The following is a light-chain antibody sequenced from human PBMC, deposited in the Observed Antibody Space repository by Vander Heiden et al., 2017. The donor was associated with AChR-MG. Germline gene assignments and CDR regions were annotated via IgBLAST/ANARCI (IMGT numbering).Light chain of an antibody. V-gene: IGLV1-47*01. Sequence: QSVLTQPPSVSETPGQRVSVSCSGSSSNIGSNDVYWYQQLRVTAPKPLSYRDFQRPAGSPDRFSGSKSGTSGSLAIRGRRSEDEADYYCAAWEDSLSGVVYGGGTKLPVL. CDR2: RDF. J-gene: IGLJ2*01. CDR1: SSNIGSND. CDR3: AAWEDSLSGVV.